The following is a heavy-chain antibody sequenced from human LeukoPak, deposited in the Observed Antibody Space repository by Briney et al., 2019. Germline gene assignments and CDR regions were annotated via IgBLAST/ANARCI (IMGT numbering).Heavy chain of an antibody. V-gene: IGHV1-24*01. D-gene: IGHD2-2*01. CDR3: ATELGYCSSTSCPLGY. Sequence: GASVKVSCKVSGYTLTELSMHWVRQAPGKGLEWMGGFDPEDGETIYAQKFQGRVTMTEDTSTDTAYMELSSLRSEDTAVYYCATELGYCSSTSCPLGYWGQGTLATVSS. CDR2: FDPEDGET. J-gene: IGHJ4*02. CDR1: GYTLTELS.